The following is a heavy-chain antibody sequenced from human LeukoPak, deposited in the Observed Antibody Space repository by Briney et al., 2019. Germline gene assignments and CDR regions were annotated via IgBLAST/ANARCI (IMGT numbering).Heavy chain of an antibody. V-gene: IGHV1-18*01. J-gene: IGHJ4*02. CDR2: ISAYNGNT. D-gene: IGHD3-9*01. Sequence: GASVKVSCKASGYTFTSYGISWVRQAPGQGREWMGWISAYNGNTNYAQKLQGRVTMTTDTSTSTAYAELRSLRSDDTAVYYCAREGSLYDILTGYDYWGQGTLVTVSS. CDR1: GYTFTSYG. CDR3: AREGSLYDILTGYDY.